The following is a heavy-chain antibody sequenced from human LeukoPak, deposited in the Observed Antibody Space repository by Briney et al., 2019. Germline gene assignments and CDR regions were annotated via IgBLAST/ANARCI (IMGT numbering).Heavy chain of an antibody. V-gene: IGHV4-59*01. CDR3: ARVLEVVPAAIVWFDP. J-gene: IGHJ5*02. D-gene: IGHD2-2*02. CDR2: IYYSGST. CDR1: GGSFSGYY. Sequence: SETLSLTCAVYGGSFSGYYWSWIRQPPGKGLEWIGYIYYSGSTNYNPSLKSRVTISVDTSKNQFSLKLSSVTAADTAVYYCARVLEVVPAAIVWFDPWGQGTLVTVSS.